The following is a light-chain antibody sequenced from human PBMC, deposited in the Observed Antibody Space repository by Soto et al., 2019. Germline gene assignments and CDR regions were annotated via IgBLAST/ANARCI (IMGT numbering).Light chain of an antibody. J-gene: IGLJ2*01. Sequence: QSALPQPASVSGSPGQSITISCTGTSSDVGGYNYVSWYQQHPGKAPKLMIYEVSNRPSGVSNRFAGSKSGNTASLTISGLQAEDEADYYCSAYTSSSTLVVFGGGTKLPV. CDR1: SSDVGGYNY. V-gene: IGLV2-14*01. CDR2: EVS. CDR3: SAYTSSSTLVV.